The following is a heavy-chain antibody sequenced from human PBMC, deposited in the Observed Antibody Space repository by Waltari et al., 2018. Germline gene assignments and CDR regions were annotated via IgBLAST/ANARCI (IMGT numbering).Heavy chain of an antibody. CDR2: ISDSGNT. D-gene: IGHD3-10*01. CDR1: GGHINFPY. Sequence: QVLLQEPGPGLVKPSETLSLTCNVSGGHINFPYWAWIRQPPGKGLEWIGDISDSGNTNYHSSLKGRASISVDTSKKQVSLKVISVTAADTAVYYCARETYFYGAGRTFEFWGQGTQVTVS. CDR3: ARETYFYGAGRTFEF. V-gene: IGHV4-59*11. J-gene: IGHJ4*02.